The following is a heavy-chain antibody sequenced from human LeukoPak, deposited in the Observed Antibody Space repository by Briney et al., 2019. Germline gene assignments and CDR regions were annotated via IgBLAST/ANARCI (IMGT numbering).Heavy chain of an antibody. V-gene: IGHV4-30-2*01. CDR1: SGSISSSGYS. Sequence: NPSETLSFTSAVYSGSISSSGYSWSSLRQPPGKSLEWIGYIYHSESTYYNPSLKGRVTISVDRFKSQLSLKLSSVTAAVTAVYYCARVAYGYLDYWGQGTLVTVSS. D-gene: IGHD3-10*01. J-gene: IGHJ4*02. CDR3: ARVAYGYLDY. CDR2: IYHSEST.